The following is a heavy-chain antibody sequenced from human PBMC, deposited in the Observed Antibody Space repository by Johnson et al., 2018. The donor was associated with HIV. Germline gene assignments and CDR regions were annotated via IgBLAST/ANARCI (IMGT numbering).Heavy chain of an antibody. Sequence: QVQLVESGGGVVQPGRSLRLSCVASRFTFSSSAMHWVRQAPGKGLEWVAVISYDGSNKYYADSVKGRFTISRDNSKNTLYLQMNSLRAEDTAVYYCARVQVAMATIGYAFDIWGQGTMVTVSS. D-gene: IGHD5-12*01. J-gene: IGHJ3*02. CDR3: ARVQVAMATIGYAFDI. V-gene: IGHV3-30*04. CDR1: RFTFSSSA. CDR2: ISYDGSNK.